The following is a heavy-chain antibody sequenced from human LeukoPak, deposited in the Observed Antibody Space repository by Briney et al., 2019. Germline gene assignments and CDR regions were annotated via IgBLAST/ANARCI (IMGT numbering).Heavy chain of an antibody. V-gene: IGHV1-69*05. CDR1: GGIFSSYA. CDR3: ARVRLYQNWFDP. J-gene: IGHJ5*02. CDR2: IIPIFGTA. Sequence: SSVKVSCKASGGIFSSYAISWVRQAPGQGLEWMGGIIPIFGTANYAQKFQGRVTMTTDTSTSTAYMELRSLRSDDTAVYYCARVRLYQNWFDPWGQGTLVIVSS. D-gene: IGHD2-2*01.